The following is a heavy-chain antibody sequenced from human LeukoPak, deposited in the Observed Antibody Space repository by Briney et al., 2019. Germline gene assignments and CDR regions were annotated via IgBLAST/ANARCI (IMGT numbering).Heavy chain of an antibody. CDR1: GFTFSSYS. CDR3: ATPSPGGAAAGLCDY. J-gene: IGHJ4*02. D-gene: IGHD6-13*01. CDR2: IYSGGTT. V-gene: IGHV3-53*04. Sequence: PGGSLRLSCAASGFTFSSYSMNWVRQAPGKGLEWVSVIYSGGTTYYADSVEGRFTISRHNSKNTLYLQMNSLRVEDTAVYYCATPSPGGAAAGLCDYWGQGTLVTVSS.